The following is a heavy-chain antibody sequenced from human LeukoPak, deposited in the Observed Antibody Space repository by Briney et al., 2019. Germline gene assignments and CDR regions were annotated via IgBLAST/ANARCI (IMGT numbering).Heavy chain of an antibody. Sequence: SETLSLTCTVSGGSISSGDYYWRWIRQPPGKGLEWIGYIYYSGSTYYNPSLKSRVTISVDTSKNQFSLKLSSVTAADTAVYYCARTIAAAGPPANFDYWGQGTLVTVSS. V-gene: IGHV4-30-4*08. J-gene: IGHJ4*02. CDR3: ARTIAAAGPPANFDY. CDR2: IYYSGST. CDR1: GGSISSGDYY. D-gene: IGHD6-13*01.